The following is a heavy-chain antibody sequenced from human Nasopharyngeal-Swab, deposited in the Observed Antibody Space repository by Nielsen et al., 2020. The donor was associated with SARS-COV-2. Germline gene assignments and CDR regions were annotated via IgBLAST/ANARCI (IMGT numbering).Heavy chain of an antibody. CDR3: ATDVVGNNYYYYGMDV. V-gene: IGHV1-8*01. Sequence: ASVKVSCKASGYTFTSYDINWVRQATGQGLEWMGWMNPNSGNTGYAQKFQGRVTMIRNTSISTAYMELSSLRSEDTAVYYCATDVVGNNYYYYGMDVWGQGTTVTVSS. CDR2: MNPNSGNT. D-gene: IGHD1-26*01. CDR1: GYTFTSYD. J-gene: IGHJ6*02.